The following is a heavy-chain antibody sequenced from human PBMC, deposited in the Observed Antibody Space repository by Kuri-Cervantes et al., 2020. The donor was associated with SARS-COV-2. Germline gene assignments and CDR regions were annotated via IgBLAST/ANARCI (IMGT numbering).Heavy chain of an antibody. J-gene: IGHJ3*02. Sequence: SETLSPTCTVSGGSISSYYWSWIRQPPGKGLEWIGYIYYSGSTNHNPSLKSRVTISVDTSKNQFSLKLSSVTAADTAVYYCARSRLGTVYAFDIWGQGTMVTVSS. CDR2: IYYSGST. CDR3: ARSRLGTVYAFDI. D-gene: IGHD4-17*01. V-gene: IGHV4-59*08. CDR1: GGSISSYY.